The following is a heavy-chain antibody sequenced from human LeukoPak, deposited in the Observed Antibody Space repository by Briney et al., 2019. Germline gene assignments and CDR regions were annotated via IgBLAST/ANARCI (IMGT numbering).Heavy chain of an antibody. Sequence: SETLSLTCAVSGGSISSSNWWSWVRQPPGKGLEWIGEIYHSGSTKYNPSLKSRVTISVDKSKNQFSLKLSSVNAADTAVYYCARIDGYSSGLTYFDYWGQGTLVTVSS. D-gene: IGHD6-19*01. V-gene: IGHV4-4*02. CDR3: ARIDGYSSGLTYFDY. J-gene: IGHJ4*02. CDR1: GGSISSSNW. CDR2: IYHSGST.